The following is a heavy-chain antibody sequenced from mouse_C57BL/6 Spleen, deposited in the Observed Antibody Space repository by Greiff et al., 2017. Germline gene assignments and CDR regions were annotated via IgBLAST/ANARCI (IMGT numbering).Heavy chain of an antibody. V-gene: IGHV5-6*01. CDR3: ARGDYDEAWFAY. CDR1: GFTFSSYG. CDR2: ISSGGSYT. D-gene: IGHD2-4*01. Sequence: EVNVVESGGDLVKPGGSLKLSCAASGFTFSSYGMSWVRQTPDKRLEWVATISSGGSYTYYPDSVQGRFTISRDNAKNTLYLQMSSLKSEDTAMYYCARGDYDEAWFAYWGQGTLVTVSA. J-gene: IGHJ3*01.